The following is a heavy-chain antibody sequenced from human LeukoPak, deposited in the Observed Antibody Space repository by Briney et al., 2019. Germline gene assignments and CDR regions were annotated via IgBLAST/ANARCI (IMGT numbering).Heavy chain of an antibody. J-gene: IGHJ4*02. Sequence: GGSLRLSCAAPGFTFSSYSMNWVRQAPGKGLEWVSSISSSSSYIYYADSVKGRFTISRDNAKNSLYLQMNSLRAEDTAVYYCATFTYGSGVDYWGQGTLVTVSS. CDR2: ISSSSSYI. CDR1: GFTFSSYS. CDR3: ATFTYGSGVDY. V-gene: IGHV3-21*01. D-gene: IGHD3-10*01.